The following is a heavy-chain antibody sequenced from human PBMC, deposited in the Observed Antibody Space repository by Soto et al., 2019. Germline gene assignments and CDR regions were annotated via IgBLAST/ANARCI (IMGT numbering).Heavy chain of an antibody. D-gene: IGHD2-21*02. CDR3: ARWVNAYCGGDCHPNWFDP. J-gene: IGHJ5*02. CDR2: IIPIFGTA. V-gene: IGHV1-69*01. CDR1: GGTFSSYA. Sequence: QVQLVQSGAEVKKPGSSVKVSCKASGGTFSSYAISWVRQAPGQGLEWMGGIIPIFGTANYAQKFQGRVTITADESTSTADMERSSLRSEDTAVYYCARWVNAYCGGDCHPNWFDPWGQGTLVTVAS.